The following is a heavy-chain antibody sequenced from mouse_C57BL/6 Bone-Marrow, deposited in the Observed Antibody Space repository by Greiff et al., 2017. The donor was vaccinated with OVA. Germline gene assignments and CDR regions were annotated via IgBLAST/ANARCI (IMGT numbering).Heavy chain of an antibody. CDR2: IDPETGGT. J-gene: IGHJ1*03. Sequence: VKLMESGAELVRPGASVTLSCKASGYTFTDYEMHWVKQTPVHGLEWIGAIDPETGGTAYNQKFKGKAILTADKSSSTAYMELRSLTSEDSAVYYCTRPLYWYFDVWGTGTTVTVSS. V-gene: IGHV1-15*01. CDR3: TRPLYWYFDV. CDR1: GYTFTDYE.